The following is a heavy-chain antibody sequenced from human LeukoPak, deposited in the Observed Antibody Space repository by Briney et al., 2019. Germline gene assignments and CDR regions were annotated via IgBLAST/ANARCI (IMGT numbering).Heavy chain of an antibody. Sequence: PSETLSLTCTVSGGSISSGGYYWSWIRQHPGKGLEWIGYIYYSGSTYYNPSLKSRVTISIDTSKNQFSLKLSSVTAADTAVYYCARVSRSQWYFDYWGQGTLVTVSS. D-gene: IGHD1-26*01. J-gene: IGHJ4*02. CDR2: IYYSGST. CDR3: ARVSRSQWYFDY. V-gene: IGHV4-31*03. CDR1: GGSISSGGYY.